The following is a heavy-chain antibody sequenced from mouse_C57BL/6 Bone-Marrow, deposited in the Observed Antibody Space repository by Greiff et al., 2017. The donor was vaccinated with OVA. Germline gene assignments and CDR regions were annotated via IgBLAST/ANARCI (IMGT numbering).Heavy chain of an antibody. CDR2: INPSSGYT. Sequence: VQLQQSGAELARPGASVKMSCKASGYTFTSYRMHWVKQRTGQGLEWIGNINPSSGYTKYNQKFKDKATLHADKSSSTAFSQLSSLTAEYSAVYYCARSHYSSSSPFAYWGQGTLVTVSA. CDR1: GYTFTSYR. D-gene: IGHD1-1*01. CDR3: ARSHYSSSSPFAY. V-gene: IGHV1-4*01. J-gene: IGHJ3*01.